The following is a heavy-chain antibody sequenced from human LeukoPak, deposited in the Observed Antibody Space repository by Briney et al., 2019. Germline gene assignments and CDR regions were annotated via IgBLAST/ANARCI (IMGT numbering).Heavy chain of an antibody. V-gene: IGHV1-18*01. J-gene: IGHJ4*02. Sequence: ASVKVSCKASGYTFTSYGISWMRQAPGQGLEWMGWISAYNGNTNYAQKLQGRVTMTTDTSTSTAYMELRSLRSDDTAVYYCARGGITIFGVVISWNRGYYFDYWGQGTLVTVSS. D-gene: IGHD3-3*01. CDR2: ISAYNGNT. CDR3: ARGGITIFGVVISWNRGYYFDY. CDR1: GYTFTSYG.